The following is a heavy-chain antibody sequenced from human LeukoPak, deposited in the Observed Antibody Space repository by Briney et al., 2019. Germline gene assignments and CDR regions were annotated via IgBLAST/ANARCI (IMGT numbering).Heavy chain of an antibody. J-gene: IGHJ4*02. D-gene: IGHD1-1*01. V-gene: IGHV1-8*01. CDR2: MNPNSGNT. CDR3: ARRGVGTHFDY. CDR1: GYTFTSYD. Sequence: ASVKVSCKASGYTFTSYDINWVRQATGQGLEWMGWMNPNSGNTGFAQKFQGRITMTRNTSISTAYIELSSLRSDDTAVYYCARRGVGTHFDYWGQGTLVTVSS.